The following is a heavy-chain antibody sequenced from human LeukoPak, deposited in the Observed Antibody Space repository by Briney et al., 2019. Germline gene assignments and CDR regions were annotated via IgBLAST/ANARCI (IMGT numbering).Heavy chain of an antibody. D-gene: IGHD3-22*01. CDR2: IYTSGST. CDR1: GGPISSGSYY. CDR3: ARDPIVVAKDAFDI. Sequence: SETLSLTCAVSGGPISSGSYYWSWIRQPAGKGLEWIGRIYTSGSTNYNPSLKSRVTISVDTSKNQFSLKLSSVTAADTAVYYCARDPIVVAKDAFDIWGQGTMVTVSS. J-gene: IGHJ3*02. V-gene: IGHV4-61*02.